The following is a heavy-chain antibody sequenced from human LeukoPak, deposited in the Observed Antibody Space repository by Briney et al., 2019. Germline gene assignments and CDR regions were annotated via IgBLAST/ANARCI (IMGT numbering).Heavy chain of an antibody. CDR2: ISGRGGST. Sequence: GGSLRLSCAASGFTFSSYAMSWVRQAPGKGLEWVSAISGRGGSTYYADSVKGRFTLPRDNSRNTLYLQMNSLRAEDTAVYYCAKCRTDYYYYYMDVWGKGTTVTVSS. CDR3: AKCRTDYYYYYMDV. CDR1: GFTFSSYA. D-gene: IGHD5/OR15-5a*01. V-gene: IGHV3-23*01. J-gene: IGHJ6*03.